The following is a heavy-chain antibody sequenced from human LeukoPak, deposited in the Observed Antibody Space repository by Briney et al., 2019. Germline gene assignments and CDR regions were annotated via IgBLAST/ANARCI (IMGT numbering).Heavy chain of an antibody. D-gene: IGHD3-10*01. V-gene: IGHV3-21*01. CDR3: ARDPMVWDPREWFDP. J-gene: IGHJ5*02. CDR1: GFTFSSYS. Sequence: GGSLRLSCAASGFTFSSYSMNWVRQAPGKGLEWVSSISSSSSYIYYADSVKGRFTIPRDNAKNSLYLQVNSLSAEDTAVYYCARDPMVWDPREWFDPWGQGTLVTVSS. CDR2: ISSSSSYI.